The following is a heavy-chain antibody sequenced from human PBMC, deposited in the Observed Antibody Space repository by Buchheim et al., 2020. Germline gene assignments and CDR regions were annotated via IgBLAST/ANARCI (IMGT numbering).Heavy chain of an antibody. CDR1: GFTFSSYS. CDR3: ARCPVPNDYGDSGTYNWFDP. V-gene: IGHV3-48*02. J-gene: IGHJ5*02. CDR2: ISSSSSTI. D-gene: IGHD4-17*01. Sequence: EVQLVESGGGLVQPGGSLRLSCAASGFTFSSYSMNWVRQAPGKGLEWVSYISSSSSTIYYADSVKGRFTISRDNAKNSLYLQMNSLRDEDTAVYYCARCPVPNDYGDSGTYNWFDPWGQGTL.